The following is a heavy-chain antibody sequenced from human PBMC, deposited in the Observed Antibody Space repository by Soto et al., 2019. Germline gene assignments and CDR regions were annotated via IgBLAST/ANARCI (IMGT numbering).Heavy chain of an antibody. Sequence: QVQLQQWGAGLLKPSETLSLTCAVYGGSFSGYYWSWIRQPPGKGLEWIGEINHSGSTNYNPSLKSRVTISVDTSKNQFSLKLSSVTAADTAVYYCVRGRKVEMAATYYFDYWGQGTLVTVSS. J-gene: IGHJ4*02. CDR3: VRGRKVEMAATYYFDY. CDR2: INHSGST. CDR1: GGSFSGYY. V-gene: IGHV4-34*01. D-gene: IGHD6-19*01.